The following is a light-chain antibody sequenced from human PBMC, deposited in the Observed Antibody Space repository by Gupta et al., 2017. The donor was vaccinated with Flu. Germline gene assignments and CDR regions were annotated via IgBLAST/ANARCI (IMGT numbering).Light chain of an antibody. CDR1: SSNIGAGYE. CDR2: ADS. V-gene: IGLV1-40*01. Sequence: QSVLTQPPSVYGATGQRVTISCTGSSSNIGAGYEVHWYQQLPGTAPKLLIYADSDRPSGVPDRFSGSKSGSSASLTITGLQAEDEADYYCQSYEGSRSGCVFGSGTKVTV. J-gene: IGLJ1*01. CDR3: QSYEGSRSGCV.